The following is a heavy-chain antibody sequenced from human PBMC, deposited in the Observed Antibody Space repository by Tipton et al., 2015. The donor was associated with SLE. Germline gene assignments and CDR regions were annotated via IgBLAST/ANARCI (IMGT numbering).Heavy chain of an antibody. CDR3: ARGTVRMGYVWGTDDGFDI. D-gene: IGHD3-16*01. CDR2: INPNSGGT. V-gene: IGHV1-2*02. CDR1: GYTFTGYY. J-gene: IGHJ3*02. Sequence: QLVQSGAEVKKPGASVKVSCKASGYTFTGYYMHWVRQAPGQGLERMGWINPNSGGTNYAQKFQGRVTMTRDTSISTAYMELSRLRSDDTAVYYCARGTVRMGYVWGTDDGFDIWGQGTMVTVFS.